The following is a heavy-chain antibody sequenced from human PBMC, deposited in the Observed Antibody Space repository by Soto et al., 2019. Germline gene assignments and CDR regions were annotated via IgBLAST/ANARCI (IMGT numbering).Heavy chain of an antibody. V-gene: IGHV3-23*01. CDR3: AKEGRNWKPASPDY. Sequence: LSLSCAASGFTFSSYAMSWVRQAPGKGLDWVSAISGSGGSTYYADSVKGRFTISRDNSKNTLYLQMNSLRAEDTAVYYCAKEGRNWKPASPDYWGQGTLVTVSS. J-gene: IGHJ4*02. CDR2: ISGSGGST. CDR1: GFTFSSYA. D-gene: IGHD1-1*01.